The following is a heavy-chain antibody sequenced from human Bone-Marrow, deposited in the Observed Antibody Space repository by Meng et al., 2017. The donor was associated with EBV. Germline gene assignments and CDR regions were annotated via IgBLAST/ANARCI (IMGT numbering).Heavy chain of an antibody. CDR1: GGTFSSYA. J-gene: IGHJ4*02. CDR2: IIPIFGTA. V-gene: IGHV1-69*01. Sequence: QVQLLQSGAEVKNPGSSVKVSCKPSGGTFSSYAISWVRQAPGQGLEWMGGIIPIFGTANYAQKFQGRVTITADESTSTAYMELSSLRSEDTAVYYCARSPYDILTGLFDYWGQGTLVTVSS. D-gene: IGHD3-9*01. CDR3: ARSPYDILTGLFDY.